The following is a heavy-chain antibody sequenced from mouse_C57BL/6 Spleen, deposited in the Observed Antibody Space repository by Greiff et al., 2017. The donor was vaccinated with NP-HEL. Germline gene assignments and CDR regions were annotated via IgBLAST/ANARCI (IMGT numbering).Heavy chain of an antibody. V-gene: IGHV1-82*01. CDR2: IYPGDGDT. CDR1: GYAFSSSW. D-gene: IGHD1-1*01. J-gene: IGHJ2*01. Sequence: QVQLQQSGPELVKPGASVKISCKASGYAFSSSWMNWVKQRPGKGLEWIGRIYPGDGDTNYNGKFKGKATLTADKSSSTAYMQLSSLTSEDSAVYFCARKGDYLTTVVGFDYWGQGTTLTVSS. CDR3: ARKGDYLTTVVGFDY.